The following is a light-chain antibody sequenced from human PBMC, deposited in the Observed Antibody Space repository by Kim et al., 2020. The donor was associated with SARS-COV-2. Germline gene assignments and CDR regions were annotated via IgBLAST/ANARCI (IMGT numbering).Light chain of an antibody. CDR1: QSVSST. V-gene: IGKV3D-15*01. CDR3: WQYNNWPQRT. J-gene: IGKJ4*01. Sequence: SPGERATLSGRASQSVSSTLACCQQKQGRPPTLLIYGASIRTTGIPARCSGSGAGTEFTPTISSLLSADFAVYYCWQYNNWPQRTFGGGTKVDIK. CDR2: GAS.